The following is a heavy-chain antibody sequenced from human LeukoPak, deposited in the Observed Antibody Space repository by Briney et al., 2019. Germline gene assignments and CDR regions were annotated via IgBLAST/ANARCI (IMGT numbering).Heavy chain of an antibody. D-gene: IGHD3-22*01. CDR2: IYNSGAT. J-gene: IGHJ4*02. V-gene: IGHV3-53*01. Sequence: GGSLRLSCAASGFTVVINHMSWVRQAPGKGLEWVSVIYNSGATSYTDSVKGRFTISRDNSKNTLYLQMNSLRVEDTAVYYCGALYDGGGYYDYWGQGTLVTVSS. CDR1: GFTVVINH. CDR3: GALYDGGGYYDY.